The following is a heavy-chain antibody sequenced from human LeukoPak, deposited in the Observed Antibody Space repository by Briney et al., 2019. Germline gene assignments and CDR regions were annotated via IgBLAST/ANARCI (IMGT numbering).Heavy chain of an antibody. Sequence: SETLSLTCAVYGGSFSGYYWSWIRQPPGKGLEWIGEINHSGSTNYNPSLKSRVTISVDTSKNQSSLKLSSVTAADTAVYYCARLIRRFGVFNWFDPWGQGTLVTVSS. V-gene: IGHV4-34*01. CDR1: GGSFSGYY. J-gene: IGHJ5*02. CDR2: INHSGST. CDR3: ARLIRRFGVFNWFDP. D-gene: IGHD3-10*01.